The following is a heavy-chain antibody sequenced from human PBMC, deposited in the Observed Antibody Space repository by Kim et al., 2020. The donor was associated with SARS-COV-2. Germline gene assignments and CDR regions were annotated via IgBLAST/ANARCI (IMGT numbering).Heavy chain of an antibody. J-gene: IGHJ5*02. Sequence: SETLSLTCAVSGASITSRDFWSWVRQPPGQGLEWIGEIHHRGSTNYNPSLRGRVTMSLDKSRNQFSVNLSSVTAADTAVYYCARRPVDWISFSFDPWGQGTLVTVSS. CDR2: IHHRGST. CDR1: GASITSRDF. CDR3: ARRPVDWISFSFDP. D-gene: IGHD2-2*03. V-gene: IGHV4-4*02.